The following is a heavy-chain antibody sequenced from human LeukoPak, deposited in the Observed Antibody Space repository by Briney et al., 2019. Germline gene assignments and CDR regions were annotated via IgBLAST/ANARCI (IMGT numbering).Heavy chain of an antibody. Sequence: GGSLRLSCAASGFTFHHYSMHWVRQPPGKGLEWVSLISWDGGITYYADSVRGRFTISRDNGKNSLSLEMNSLRTEDTALYYCAKDGNTGGYSFDYWGQGTLVTVSS. CDR1: GFTFHHYS. D-gene: IGHD5-12*01. CDR2: ISWDGGIT. J-gene: IGHJ4*02. V-gene: IGHV3-43*01. CDR3: AKDGNTGGYSFDY.